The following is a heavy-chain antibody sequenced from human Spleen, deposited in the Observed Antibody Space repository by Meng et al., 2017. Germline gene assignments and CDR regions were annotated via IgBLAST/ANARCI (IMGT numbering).Heavy chain of an antibody. J-gene: IGHJ5*02. CDR2: IGHSGIT. D-gene: IGHD6-19*01. V-gene: IGHV4-39*01. CDR1: GDSISSSDSY. CDR3: VRSSGWVRAGFDP. Sequence: QPQLQESGPGLVKPSETLSLTCIVSGDSISSSDSYWGWIRQSPGKGLEWIGSIGHSGITYYTPSLKSRVTVSIDTSKSQFSLKLTSVTAADTAVYYCVRSSGWVRAGFDPWGQGTLVTVSS.